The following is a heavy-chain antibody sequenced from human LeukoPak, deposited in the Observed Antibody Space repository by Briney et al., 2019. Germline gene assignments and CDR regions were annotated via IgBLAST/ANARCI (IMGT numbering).Heavy chain of an antibody. CDR3: ARGPFPPAATVATNNWFDP. D-gene: IGHD6-13*01. CDR2: IIPMFGTA. J-gene: IGHJ5*02. V-gene: IGHV1-69*13. Sequence: GASVKVSCKASGGTFSSYAISWVRRAPGQGLEWMGGIIPMFGTANYAQKFQGRVTITADESANIAYMELSSLRSEDTAVYYCARGPFPPAATVATNNWFDPWGQGTLVTVSS. CDR1: GGTFSSYA.